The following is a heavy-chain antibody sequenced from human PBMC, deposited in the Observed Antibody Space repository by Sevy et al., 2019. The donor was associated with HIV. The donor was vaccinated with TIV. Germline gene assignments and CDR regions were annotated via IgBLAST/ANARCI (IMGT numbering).Heavy chain of an antibody. CDR1: GFSFSSHY. CDR3: AREALYYYDSERHYDDAFDM. CDR2: IKQDGSDK. V-gene: IGHV3-7*01. Sequence: GGSLRLSCAASGFSFSSHYMSWVRQAPGKGLEWVANIKQDGSDKFYVKSVKGRFTISRDNAKNSLYLQLSSLRAEDTAIYFCAREALYYYDSERHYDDAFDMWGPGTMVTVSS. D-gene: IGHD3-22*01. J-gene: IGHJ3*02.